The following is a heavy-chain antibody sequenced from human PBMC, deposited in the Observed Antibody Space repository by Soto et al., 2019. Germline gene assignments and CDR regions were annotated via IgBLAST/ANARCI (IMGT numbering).Heavy chain of an antibody. V-gene: IGHV1-46*01. J-gene: IGHJ4*02. Sequence: ASLRCSCKSSGYSFTSYFIHCGRQAPGQGPEWMVIIDPDGGSTSYAQKFQGRVTMTSDTSTSTVYVELSSLRSEDTAVYYCASLIGVDILRDYWGQGTLVTVSS. CDR2: IDPDGGST. CDR3: ASLIGVDILRDY. D-gene: IGHD3-3*01. CDR1: GYSFTSYF.